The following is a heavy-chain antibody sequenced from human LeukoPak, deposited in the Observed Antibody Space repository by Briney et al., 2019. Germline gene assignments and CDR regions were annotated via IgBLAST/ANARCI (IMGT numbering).Heavy chain of an antibody. Sequence: GGSLRLSCGASGFTFSSSAVHWVRQGPGKGLEWVAYIAHHGNNKYYADSVKGRFTVSRDNSKGSLYLQMNSLRADDTAVYYCAKDGSWSCTDWGQGTLVRVSS. CDR2: IAHHGNNK. V-gene: IGHV3-30*02. CDR3: AKDGSWSCTD. J-gene: IGHJ4*02. CDR1: GFTFSSSA. D-gene: IGHD2-8*02.